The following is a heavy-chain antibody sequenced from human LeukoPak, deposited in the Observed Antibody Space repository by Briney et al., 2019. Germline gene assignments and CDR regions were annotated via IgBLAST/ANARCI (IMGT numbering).Heavy chain of an antibody. CDR2: IVVGSGNT. J-gene: IGHJ6*02. Sequence: GASVKVSCKASGFTFTSSAMQWVRQARGQRLEWIGWIVVGSGNTNYAQKFQERVTITRDMSTSTTYMELSSLRSEDTAVYYCAADPDTGGYYGMDVWGQGTTVTVSS. V-gene: IGHV1-58*02. D-gene: IGHD3-10*01. CDR1: GFTFTSSA. CDR3: AADPDTGGYYGMDV.